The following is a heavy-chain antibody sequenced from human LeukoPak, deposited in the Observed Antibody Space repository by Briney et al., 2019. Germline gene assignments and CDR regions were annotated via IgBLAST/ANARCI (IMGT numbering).Heavy chain of an antibody. CDR3: AIRSDNSAHSGFDY. Sequence: GGSLRLSCAASGFTVSSNYMTWVRQAPGKGLEWVSVIYSGGSTYYADSVKGRFTISRDNSKNTLFLQMNSLRPEDTVLYYCAIRSDNSAHSGFDYWGQGTLVTVSS. D-gene: IGHD1-26*01. J-gene: IGHJ4*02. CDR2: IYSGGST. CDR1: GFTVSSNY. V-gene: IGHV3-66*02.